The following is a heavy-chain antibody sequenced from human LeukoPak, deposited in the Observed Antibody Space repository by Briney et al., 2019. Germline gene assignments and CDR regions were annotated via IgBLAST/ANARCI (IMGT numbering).Heavy chain of an antibody. CDR1: GGSISSTNYY. V-gene: IGHV4-39*07. Sequence: SETLSLTCTVSGGSISSTNYYWGWIRQPPGTGLEWIGSIYYSGSTNYNTSLKSRVTISVDTSKNQFSLKLSSVTAADTAVYYCARAWDTATLYYYYYMDVWGKGTTVTVSS. J-gene: IGHJ6*03. D-gene: IGHD5-18*01. CDR3: ARAWDTATLYYYYYMDV. CDR2: IYYSGST.